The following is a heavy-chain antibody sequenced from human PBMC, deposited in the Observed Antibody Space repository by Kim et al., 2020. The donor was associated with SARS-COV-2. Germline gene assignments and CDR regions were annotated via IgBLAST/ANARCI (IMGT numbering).Heavy chain of an antibody. J-gene: IGHJ4*02. CDR3: ARGLGRVAARPAALDY. CDR2: INHSGST. V-gene: IGHV4-34*01. D-gene: IGHD6-6*01. Sequence: SETLSLTCAVYGGSFSGYYWSWIRQPPGKGLEWIGEINHSGSTNYNPSLKSRVTISVDTSKNQFSLKLSSVTAADTAVYYCARGLGRVAARPAALDYWGQGTLVTVSS. CDR1: GGSFSGYY.